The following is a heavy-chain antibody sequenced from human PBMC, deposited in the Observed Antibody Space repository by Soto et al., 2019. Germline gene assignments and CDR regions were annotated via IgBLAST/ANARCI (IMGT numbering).Heavy chain of an antibody. Sequence: SETLSLTCTVSGGSISSYYWSWIRQPPGKGLEWIVYIYYSGSTNYNPSLKSRVTISVDTSKNQFSLKLSSVTAADTAVYYCARGTTYYDFWSGYHDYWGQGTPVTVSS. J-gene: IGHJ4*02. D-gene: IGHD3-3*01. CDR1: GGSISSYY. CDR3: ARGTTYYDFWSGYHDY. CDR2: IYYSGST. V-gene: IGHV4-59*01.